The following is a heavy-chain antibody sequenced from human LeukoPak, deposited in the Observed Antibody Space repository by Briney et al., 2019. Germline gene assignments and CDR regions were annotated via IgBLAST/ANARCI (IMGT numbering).Heavy chain of an antibody. Sequence: GGSLRLSCAASGFTFNTYSMNWVRQAPGKGLEWVSSISNSSNYIYYADSVKGRFTISRDNAKNSLYLQMNSLRAEDTAVYYCARAREQWLARSPYYYYMDVWGKGTTVTVSS. CDR1: GFTFNTYS. CDR3: ARAREQWLARSPYYYYMDV. CDR2: ISNSSNYI. J-gene: IGHJ6*03. D-gene: IGHD6-19*01. V-gene: IGHV3-21*01.